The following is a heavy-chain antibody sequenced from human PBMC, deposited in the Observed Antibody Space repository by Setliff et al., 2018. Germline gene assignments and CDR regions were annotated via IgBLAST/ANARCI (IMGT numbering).Heavy chain of an antibody. J-gene: IGHJ4*02. CDR3: ARARYGDYRGTFDY. CDR1: KFSFSSYY. D-gene: IGHD4-17*01. V-gene: IGHV3-20*04. Sequence: AGGSLRLSCTASKFSFSSYYMAWIRQTPGKGLEWLSYINYNGGSTYYADSVKGRFTISRDNAKNSLYLQMNSLRAEDTALYYCARARYGDYRGTFDYWGQGTLVTVSS. CDR2: INYNGGST.